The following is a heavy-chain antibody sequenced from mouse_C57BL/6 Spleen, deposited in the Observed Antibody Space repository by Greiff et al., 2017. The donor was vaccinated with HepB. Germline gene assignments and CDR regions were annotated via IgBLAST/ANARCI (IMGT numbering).Heavy chain of an antibody. CDR1: GYTFTDYY. D-gene: IGHD1-1*01. CDR2: IYPGSGNT. Sequence: QVQLQQSGAELVRPGASVKLSCKASGYTFTDYYINWVKQRPGQGLEWIARIYPGSGNTYYNEKFKGKATLTAEKSSSTAYMQLSSLTSEDSAVYFCARSVTTVVPYFDYWGQGTTLTVSS. V-gene: IGHV1-76*01. J-gene: IGHJ2*01. CDR3: ARSVTTVVPYFDY.